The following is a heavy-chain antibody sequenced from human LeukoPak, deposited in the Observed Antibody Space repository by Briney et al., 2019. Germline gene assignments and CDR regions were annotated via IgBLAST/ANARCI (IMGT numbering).Heavy chain of an antibody. D-gene: IGHD4-23*01. CDR3: ARETTVVPTYYYGMDV. CDR1: GFTFSSYA. Sequence: GRSLRLSCAASGFTFSSYAMHWVRQAPGKGLEWVAVISYDGSNKYYADSVKGRFTISRDNSKNTLYPQMNSLRAEDTAVYYCARETTVVPTYYYGMDVWGQGTTVTVSS. J-gene: IGHJ6*02. CDR2: ISYDGSNK. V-gene: IGHV3-30*04.